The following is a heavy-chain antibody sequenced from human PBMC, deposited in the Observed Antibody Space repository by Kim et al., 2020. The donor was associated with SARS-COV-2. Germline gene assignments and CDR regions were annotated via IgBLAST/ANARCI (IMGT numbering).Heavy chain of an antibody. V-gene: IGHV1-18*01. CDR3: AGDETPLAYFGGDCYSPPDS. Sequence: ASVKVSCKASGYTFTSYGISWVRQAPGQGLEWMGWISAYNGNTNYAQKLQGRVTMTTDTSTSTAYMELRSLRSDDTAVCYCAGDETPLAYFGGDCYSPPDSWGQGTLVTVSS. D-gene: IGHD2-21*02. J-gene: IGHJ4*02. CDR1: GYTFTSYG. CDR2: ISAYNGNT.